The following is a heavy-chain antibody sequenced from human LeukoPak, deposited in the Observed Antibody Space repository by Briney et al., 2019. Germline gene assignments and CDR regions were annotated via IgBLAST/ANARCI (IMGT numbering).Heavy chain of an antibody. Sequence: GGSLRLSCPASGFTFSPYSLTWVPQAPGKGLEWVSSISSSSGSIYYADSVKGRFTISRDNAKNSLYLQMNSLRVEDTAVYYCARVATDGYWGQGTLVTVSS. D-gene: IGHD5-12*01. CDR3: ARVATDGY. CDR2: ISSSSGSI. V-gene: IGHV3-21*01. CDR1: GFTFSPYS. J-gene: IGHJ4*02.